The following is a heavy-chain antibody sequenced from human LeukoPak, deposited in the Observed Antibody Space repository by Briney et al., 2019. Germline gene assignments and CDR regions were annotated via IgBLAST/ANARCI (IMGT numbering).Heavy chain of an antibody. D-gene: IGHD3-3*01. Sequence: SETLSLTCAVYGGSFSGYYWSWIRQHPGKGLEWIGYINYSGSTYYNPSLKSRVTISVDTSQNQFSLKLSSVTAADTAVYYCARDEAIFGAGYYYGMDVWGQGPRSPSP. CDR2: INYSGST. V-gene: IGHV4-34*09. CDR3: ARDEAIFGAGYYYGMDV. J-gene: IGHJ6*02. CDR1: GGSFSGYY.